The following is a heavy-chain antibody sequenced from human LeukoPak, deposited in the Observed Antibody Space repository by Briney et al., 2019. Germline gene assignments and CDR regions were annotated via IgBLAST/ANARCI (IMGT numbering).Heavy chain of an antibody. J-gene: IGHJ4*02. CDR1: AFSFSSYA. CDR3: AKLSVIVVVVGTFTH. D-gene: IGHD2-15*01. Sequence: GGSLRLSCAASAFSFSSYAMSWVRQAPGQGLEWVSAISGSDGSTYYADSVKGRFTISRDNSKNTLYLQMNGLTAEDTAVYYCAKLSVIVVVVGTFTHWGRGTLVTVSS. V-gene: IGHV3-23*01. CDR2: ISGSDGST.